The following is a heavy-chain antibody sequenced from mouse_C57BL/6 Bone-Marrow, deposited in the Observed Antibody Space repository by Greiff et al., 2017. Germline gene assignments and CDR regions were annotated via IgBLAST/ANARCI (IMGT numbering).Heavy chain of an antibody. CDR1: GYTFTSYW. J-gene: IGHJ1*03. D-gene: IGHD1-1*01. CDR3: TTVVGYFDV. V-gene: IGHV1-59*01. Sequence: QVQLQQPGAELVRPGTSVKLSCKASGYTFTSYWMHWVKQRPGQGLEWIGVIDPSDSYTNYNQKFKGKATFTVDTSSSTAYMQLSSLTSEDSAVYYCTTVVGYFDVWGTGTTVTVSS. CDR2: IDPSDSYT.